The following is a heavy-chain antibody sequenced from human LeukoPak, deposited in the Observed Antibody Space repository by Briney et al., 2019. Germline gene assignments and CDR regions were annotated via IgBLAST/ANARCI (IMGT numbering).Heavy chain of an antibody. D-gene: IGHD4-17*01. Sequence: ASVKVSCKASGYTFTGYYMHWVRQAPGQGLEWMGWINPNSGGTNYAQKFQGRVTMTRDTSISTAYMELSRLRSDDTAVYYCARDLHGDYDRLDHWGQGTLVTVSS. CDR1: GYTFTGYY. J-gene: IGHJ4*02. CDR3: ARDLHGDYDRLDH. V-gene: IGHV1-2*02. CDR2: INPNSGGT.